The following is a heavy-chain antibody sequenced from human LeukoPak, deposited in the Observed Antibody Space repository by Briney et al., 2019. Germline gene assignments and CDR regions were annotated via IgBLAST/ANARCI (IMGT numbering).Heavy chain of an antibody. D-gene: IGHD1-26*01. CDR3: TKSGRRDYYYYMDV. V-gene: IGHV3-43*01. J-gene: IGHJ6*03. CDR1: GFTFDDYA. CDR2: ISWDGGST. Sequence: GRSLRLSCAASGFTFDDYAMHWVRQAPGKGLEWVSLISWDGGSTYYADSVKGRFTISRDNSKNSLYLQMNSLRTEDTALYYCTKSGRRDYYYYMDVWGKGTTVTVSS.